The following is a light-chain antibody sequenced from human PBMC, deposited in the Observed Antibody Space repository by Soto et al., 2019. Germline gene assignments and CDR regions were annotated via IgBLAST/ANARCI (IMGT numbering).Light chain of an antibody. V-gene: IGLV2-14*01. CDR1: SSDVGGYNY. Sequence: QSALTQPASGSGSPGQSITISCTGTSSDVGGYNYVSWYQQHPGKAPKLMIYDVSNRPSGVSNRFSGSKSGNTASLTISGLQAEDEADYYCSSYTSSSPWVFGTGTKVTV. CDR3: SSYTSSSPWV. CDR2: DVS. J-gene: IGLJ1*01.